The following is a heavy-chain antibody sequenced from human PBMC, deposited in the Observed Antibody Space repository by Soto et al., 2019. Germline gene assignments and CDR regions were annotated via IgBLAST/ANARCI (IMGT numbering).Heavy chain of an antibody. CDR1: GDSVSSGSSY. V-gene: IGHV4-61*01. J-gene: IGHJ5*01. CDR2: IYHSGST. D-gene: IGHD2-21*01. Sequence: SETLSLTCTVSGDSVSSGSSYWSWIRQPPGKGLEWIGCIYHSGSTHYNSSLKSRVTISVDTAHNQFSLKMRSLTAADTAVYYCGRVVEGATRHTDPDSWGQGILVTVS. CDR3: GRVVEGATRHTDPDS.